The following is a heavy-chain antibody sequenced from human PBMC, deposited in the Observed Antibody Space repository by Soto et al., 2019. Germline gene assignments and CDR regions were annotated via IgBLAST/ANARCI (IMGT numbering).Heavy chain of an antibody. CDR3: ARRRTYYYDSSGSHYYYGMDV. J-gene: IGHJ6*02. D-gene: IGHD3-22*01. CDR1: GGTFSSYA. V-gene: IGHV1-69*13. Sequence: VKVSCKASGGTFSSYAISWVRQAPGQGLEWMGGIIPIFGTANYAQKFQGRVTITADESTSTAYMELSSLRSEDTAVYYCARRRTYYYDSSGSHYYYGMDVWGQGTTVTVSS. CDR2: IIPIFGTA.